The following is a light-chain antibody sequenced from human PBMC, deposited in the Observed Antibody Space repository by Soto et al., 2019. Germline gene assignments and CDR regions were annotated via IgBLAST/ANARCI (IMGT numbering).Light chain of an antibody. CDR1: QTIGSGF. Sequence: EIVLTQSPGILYLSPGDRATLSCRASQTIGSGFLAWYQQKVGQAPRLLIYDASNRATGVPDRFSGSGSGTDFSLTISRLEPEDFAVYHCQQYSSSPRTFGQGTRLEIK. CDR2: DAS. V-gene: IGKV3-20*01. CDR3: QQYSSSPRT. J-gene: IGKJ5*01.